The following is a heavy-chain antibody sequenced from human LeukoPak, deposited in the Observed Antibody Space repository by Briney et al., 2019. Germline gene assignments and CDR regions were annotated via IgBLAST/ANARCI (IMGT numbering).Heavy chain of an antibody. CDR3: TLPFDYGDRNGP. D-gene: IGHD4-17*01. CDR1: GFTFSGSA. CDR2: IRSKANSYAT. Sequence: GGSLRLSCAASGFTFSGSAMHWVRQASGKGLEWVGRIRSKANSYATAYAASVKGRFTISRDDSKNTAYLQINSLKTEDTAVYYCTLPFDYGDRNGPWGQGTLVTVSS. J-gene: IGHJ5*02. V-gene: IGHV3-73*01.